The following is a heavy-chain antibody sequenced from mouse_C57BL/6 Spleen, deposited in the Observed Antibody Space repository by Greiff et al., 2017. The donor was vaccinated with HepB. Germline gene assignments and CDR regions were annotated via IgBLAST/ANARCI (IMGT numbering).Heavy chain of an antibody. D-gene: IGHD3-2*02. CDR1: GYSITSGYD. V-gene: IGHV3-1*01. J-gene: IGHJ4*01. CDR3: ARGAQATAMDY. Sequence: VQLQQSGPGMVKPSQSLSLTCTVTGYSITSGYDWHWIRHFPGNKLEWMGYISYSGSTNYNPSLKSRISITHDTSKNHFFLKLNSVTTEDTATYYCARGAQATAMDYWGQGTSVTVSS. CDR2: ISYSGST.